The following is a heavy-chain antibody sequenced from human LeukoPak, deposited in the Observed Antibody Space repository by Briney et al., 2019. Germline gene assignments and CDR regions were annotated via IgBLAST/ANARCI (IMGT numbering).Heavy chain of an antibody. V-gene: IGHV3-53*01. CDR1: GFTVSSNY. Sequence: GGSLRLSCAASGFTVSSNYMSWVRQAPGKGLEWVSVIYSGGSTCYADSVKGRFTISRDNSKNTLYLQMNSLRAEDTAVYYCARDQGSVYYDSSGYPYYYYYMDVWGKGTTVTVSS. CDR2: IYSGGST. J-gene: IGHJ6*03. CDR3: ARDQGSVYYDSSGYPYYYYYMDV. D-gene: IGHD3-22*01.